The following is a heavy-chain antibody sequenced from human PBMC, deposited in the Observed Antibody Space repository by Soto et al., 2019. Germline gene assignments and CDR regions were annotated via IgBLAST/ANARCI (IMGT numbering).Heavy chain of an antibody. V-gene: IGHV1-2*04. Sequence: ASVKVSCKASGYSFTDYHIHWVRQAPGQGLEWLGRINPKSGGTSTAQKFQGWVTMTTDTYISTASMELTRLTSDDTAIYYCARGDSTDCSNGVCSFFYNHELDVWG. D-gene: IGHD2-8*01. CDR2: INPKSGGT. CDR1: GYSFTDYH. J-gene: IGHJ6*02. CDR3: ARGDSTDCSNGVCSFFYNHELDV.